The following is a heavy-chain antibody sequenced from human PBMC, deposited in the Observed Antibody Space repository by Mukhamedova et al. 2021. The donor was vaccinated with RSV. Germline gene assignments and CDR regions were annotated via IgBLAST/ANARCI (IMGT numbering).Heavy chain of an antibody. CDR2: ISSGSVYI. V-gene: IGHV3-21*01. J-gene: IGHJ4*02. Sequence: SMDWVRQAPGKGLEWVSSISSGSVYIYYADSVKGRFTISRDDAKNSLYLQMNSLRPEDTAVYYCASRYCDITTCYKYFDYLGQGT. D-gene: IGHD2-2*02. CDR3: ASRYCDITTCYKYFDY. CDR1: S.